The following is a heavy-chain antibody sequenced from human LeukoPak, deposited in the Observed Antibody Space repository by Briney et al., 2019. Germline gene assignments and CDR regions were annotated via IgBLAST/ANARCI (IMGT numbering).Heavy chain of an antibody. D-gene: IGHD3-3*01. CDR3: ARDAGYDFWSGYKYYFDY. CDR2: MNPNSGNT. Sequence: ASVKVSCKASGYTFTSYDINWVRQATGQGLEWMGWMNPNSGNTGYAQKFQGRVTITRNTSISTAYVELSSLRSEDTAVYYCARDAGYDFWSGYKYYFDYWGQGTLVTVSS. CDR1: GYTFTSYD. V-gene: IGHV1-8*03. J-gene: IGHJ4*02.